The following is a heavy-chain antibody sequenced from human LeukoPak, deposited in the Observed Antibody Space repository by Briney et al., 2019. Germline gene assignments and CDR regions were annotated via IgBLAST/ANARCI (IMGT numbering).Heavy chain of an antibody. J-gene: IGHJ4*02. Sequence: SETLSLTCTASGYSISSGYYWGWIRQPPGKGLEWIGSIYHSGSTYYNPSLKSRVTISVDTSKNQFSLKLSSVTAADTAVYYCARDFGFWSGYSSFDYWGQGTLVTVSS. V-gene: IGHV4-38-2*02. CDR3: ARDFGFWSGYSSFDY. CDR2: IYHSGST. CDR1: GYSISSGYY. D-gene: IGHD3-3*01.